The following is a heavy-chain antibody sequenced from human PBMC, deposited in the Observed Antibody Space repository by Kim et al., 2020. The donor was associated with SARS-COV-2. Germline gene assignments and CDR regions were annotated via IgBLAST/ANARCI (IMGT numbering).Heavy chain of an antibody. J-gene: IGHJ4*02. V-gene: IGHV4-39*01. CDR1: GGSISSSSYY. CDR2: IYYSGST. CDR3: ARHSGSGSYYKRRVDKGVDY. Sequence: SETLSLTCTVSGGSISSSSYYWGWIRQPPGKGLEWIGSIYYSGSTYYNPSLKSRVTISVDTSKNQFSLKLSSVTAADTAVYYCARHSGSGSYYKRRVDKGVDYWGQGTLVTVSS. D-gene: IGHD3-10*01.